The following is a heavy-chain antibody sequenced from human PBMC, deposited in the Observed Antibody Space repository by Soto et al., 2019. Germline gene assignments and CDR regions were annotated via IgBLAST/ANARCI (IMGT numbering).Heavy chain of an antibody. CDR3: AKEAEIRITMIVVVIAYYFDY. J-gene: IGHJ4*02. V-gene: IGHV3-33*06. CDR2: KWYDDSSK. D-gene: IGHD3-22*01. CDR1: GFTLSTYG. Sequence: PGGSLRLSCTASGFTLSTYGVHWVRQAPGKGLEWVAVKWYDDSSKYYADSVKGRFTISRDNSKNTLYLQMNSLRAEDTAVYYCAKEAEIRITMIVVVIAYYFDYWGQGTLVTVSS.